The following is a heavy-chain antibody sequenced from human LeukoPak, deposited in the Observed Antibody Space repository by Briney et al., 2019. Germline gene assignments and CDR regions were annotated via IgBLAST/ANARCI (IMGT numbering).Heavy chain of an antibody. CDR3: TRARVYYGSGNDY. J-gene: IGHJ4*02. V-gene: IGHV3-49*04. D-gene: IGHD3-10*01. CDR2: IRSSAYGGTT. CDR1: GFTFGDYA. Sequence: GGSLRLSCTASGFTFGDYAMNWVRQAPGKGLEWVGFIRSSAYGGTTEYAASVRGRFTISRDDSKSIAYLQMNSLKTEDTAEYYCTRARVYYGSGNDYWGQGTLVTVSS.